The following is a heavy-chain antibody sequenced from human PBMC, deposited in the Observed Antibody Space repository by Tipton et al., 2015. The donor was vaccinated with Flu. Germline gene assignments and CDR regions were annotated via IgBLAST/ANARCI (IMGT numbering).Heavy chain of an antibody. Sequence: QLVQSGAEVKKPGASVKVSCKASGYTFTGYYMHWVRQAPGQGLEWMGWINPNSGGTNYAQKFQGRVTMTRDTSISTAYMELSRLRSDDTAVYYCARALLPYCSGGSCLDYWGQGTLVTVSS. D-gene: IGHD2-15*01. CDR3: ARALLPYCSGGSCLDY. CDR2: INPNSGGT. V-gene: IGHV1-2*02. J-gene: IGHJ4*02. CDR1: GYTFTGYY.